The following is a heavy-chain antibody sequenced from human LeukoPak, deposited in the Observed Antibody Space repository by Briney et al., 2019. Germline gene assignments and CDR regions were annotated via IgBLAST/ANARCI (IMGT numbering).Heavy chain of an antibody. J-gene: IGHJ5*02. CDR3: ARGGVVGTMLRGINWFDP. D-gene: IGHD3-10*01. Sequence: SETLSLTCTVSGVPISNYYWNWIRQSPGKGLEWIGYVYYSGSTDNNPSLENRVTISVDTSRNQFSLELASVTAADTAMYYCARGGVVGTMLRGINWFDPWGQGTLVAVSS. CDR1: GVPISNYY. CDR2: VYYSGST. V-gene: IGHV4-59*01.